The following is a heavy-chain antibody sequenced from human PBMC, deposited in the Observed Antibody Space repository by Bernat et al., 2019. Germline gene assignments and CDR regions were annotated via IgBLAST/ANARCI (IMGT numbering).Heavy chain of an antibody. V-gene: IGHV4-31*03. CDR2: IYHSGST. J-gene: IGHJ4*02. CDR3: ARPWASIAALEHFDY. D-gene: IGHD6-13*01. Sequence: QVQLQESGPGLVKPSQTLSLTCTVSGGSISSGGYYWSWIRQHPGKGLEWIGYIYHSGSTYYNPSLKSRVTISVDTSKNQFSLKLSSVTAADTAVYYCARPWASIAALEHFDYWGQGTLVTVSS. CDR1: GGSISSGGYY.